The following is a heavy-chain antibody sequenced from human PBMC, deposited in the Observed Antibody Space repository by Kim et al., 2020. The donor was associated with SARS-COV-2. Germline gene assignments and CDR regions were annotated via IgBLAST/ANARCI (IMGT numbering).Heavy chain of an antibody. CDR3: AIHYYDSSAFLLMDI. CDR2: IYPGDSDT. V-gene: IGHV5-51*01. CDR1: GYSFTTYW. Sequence: GESLKISCKGSGYSFTTYWIGWVRQKPGKGLEWMGIIYPGDSDTRYSPSFQGQVTISADKSISTAFLQLSTLKASDTAMYYCAIHYYDSSAFLLMDIWGQ. D-gene: IGHD3-22*01. J-gene: IGHJ3*02.